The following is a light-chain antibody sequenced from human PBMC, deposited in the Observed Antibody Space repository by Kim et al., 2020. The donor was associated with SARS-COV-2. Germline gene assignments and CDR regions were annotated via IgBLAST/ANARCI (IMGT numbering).Light chain of an antibody. CDR2: GEN. V-gene: IGLV3-19*01. J-gene: IGLJ2*01. CDR1: TLKNYY. Sequence: VALGQTVRITCQGDTLKNYYASWYQQKPRQAPVLVLYGENNRPSGIPDRFSGSRSGNTASLTIAGVQAEDEADYYCNSRDSNDNVVFGGGTQLTVL. CDR3: NSRDSNDNVV.